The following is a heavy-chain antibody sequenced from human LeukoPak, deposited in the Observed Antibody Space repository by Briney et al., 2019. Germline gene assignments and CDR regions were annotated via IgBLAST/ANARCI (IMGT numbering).Heavy chain of an antibody. CDR1: GFTFSGSA. J-gene: IGHJ5*02. CDR3: TTLTYYYDSSGYP. Sequence: PGGSLRLSCAASGFTFSGSAMHWVRQASGKGLEWVGRIRSKANSYATAYAASVKGRFTTSRDDSKNTAYLQMNSLKTEDTAVYYCTTLTYYYDSSGYPWGQGTLVSVSS. V-gene: IGHV3-73*01. D-gene: IGHD3-22*01. CDR2: IRSKANSYAT.